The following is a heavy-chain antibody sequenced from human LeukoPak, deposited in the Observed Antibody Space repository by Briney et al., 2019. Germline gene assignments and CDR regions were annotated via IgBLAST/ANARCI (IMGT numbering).Heavy chain of an antibody. CDR3: AKDCSSAESPYGMDV. CDR2: INPNSGGT. D-gene: IGHD3-10*02. V-gene: IGHV1-2*02. CDR1: GYTFTGYY. Sequence: GASVKVSCKASGYTFTGYYMHRVRQAPGQGLEWMGWINPNSGGTNYAQKFQGRVTMTRDTSISTAYMELSRLRSDDTAVYYCAKDCSSAESPYGMDVWSQGTTVTVSS. J-gene: IGHJ6*02.